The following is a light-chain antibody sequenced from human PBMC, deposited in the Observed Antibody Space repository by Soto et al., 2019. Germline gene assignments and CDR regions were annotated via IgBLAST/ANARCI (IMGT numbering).Light chain of an antibody. J-gene: IGLJ1*01. CDR2: EGS. V-gene: IGLV2-23*01. CDR1: SSDVGSYNL. CDR3: CSYAGTKGNV. Sequence: QLVLTQPASVSGSPGQSITISCTGTSSDVGSYNLVSWYQQHPGKAPKLMIYEGSKRPSGVSNRFSGSKSGNTASLTISGLQAEDEADYYCCSYAGTKGNVFGIGTKLTVL.